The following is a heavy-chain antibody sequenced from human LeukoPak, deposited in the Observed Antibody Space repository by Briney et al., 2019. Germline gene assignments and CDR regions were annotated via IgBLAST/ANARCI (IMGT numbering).Heavy chain of an antibody. CDR3: ARDREVNWFDS. V-gene: IGHV3-48*04. CDR2: ISSSGAVT. J-gene: IGHJ5*01. CDR1: GFTFSSYS. D-gene: IGHD1-26*01. Sequence: GGSLRLSCAASGFTFSSYSMNWIRQAPGKGLEWVSYISSSGAVTYYSDSVKGRFTISRDNAKNSLYLQMTNIRVEDTAVYYCARDREVNWFDSWGQGTLVTVSS.